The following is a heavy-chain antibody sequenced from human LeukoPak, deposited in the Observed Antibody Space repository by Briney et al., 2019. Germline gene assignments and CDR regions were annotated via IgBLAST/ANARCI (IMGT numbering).Heavy chain of an antibody. D-gene: IGHD3-10*02. CDR2: ISSSGSTI. J-gene: IGHJ6*04. V-gene: IGHV3-48*03. Sequence: GGSLRLSCATSGFTFKNYAMNWVRQAPGKGLEWVSYISSSGSTIYYADSVKGRFTISRDNAKNSLYLQMNSLRAEDTAVYYCAELGITMIGGVWGKGTTVTISS. CDR3: AELGITMIGGV. CDR1: GFTFKNYA.